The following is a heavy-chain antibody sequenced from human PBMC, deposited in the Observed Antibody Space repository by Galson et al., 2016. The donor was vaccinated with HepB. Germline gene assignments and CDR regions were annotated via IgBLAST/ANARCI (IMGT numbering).Heavy chain of an antibody. CDR2: ISSSSVYI. J-gene: IGHJ4*02. CDR1: GFTLSNYR. Sequence: TLRLSCAVSGFTLSNYRIDWVRQAPGKGLEWASCISSSSVYIWYADSVRGRFTNSRDNAKNSLYLQMNSLRAEDTAVYYCARDASSTGYFGGTTDDYWGQGTLVTVSS. CDR3: ARDASSTGYFGGTTDDY. V-gene: IGHV3-21*01. D-gene: IGHD3-22*01.